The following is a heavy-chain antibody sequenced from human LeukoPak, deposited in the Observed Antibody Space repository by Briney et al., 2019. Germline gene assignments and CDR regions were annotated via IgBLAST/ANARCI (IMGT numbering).Heavy chain of an antibody. CDR2: INHSGST. Sequence: PSETLSLTCAVYGGSFSGYYWSWIRQPPGKGLEWIGEINHSGSTNYNPSLKSRVTISVDTSKNQFSLKLSSVTAADTAVYYCARCPRRRITMVRETRWFDPWGQGTLVTVSS. V-gene: IGHV4-34*01. J-gene: IGHJ5*02. CDR3: ARCPRRRITMVRETRWFDP. CDR1: GGSFSGYY. D-gene: IGHD3-10*01.